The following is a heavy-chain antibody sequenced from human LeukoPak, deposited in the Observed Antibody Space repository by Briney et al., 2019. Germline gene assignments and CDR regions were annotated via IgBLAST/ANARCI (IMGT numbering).Heavy chain of an antibody. V-gene: IGHV3-30-3*01. Sequence: GGSLRLSCAASGFPFSGYAMHWVRQAPGKGLEWVAVMSHDGSNKYYADSVKGRFTISRDNSKNTLYLQMDSLRTEDTAVYYCARHRGPSLHSSGYFDYWGQGTLVTVSS. J-gene: IGHJ4*02. CDR2: MSHDGSNK. D-gene: IGHD3-22*01. CDR1: GFPFSGYA. CDR3: ARHRGPSLHSSGYFDY.